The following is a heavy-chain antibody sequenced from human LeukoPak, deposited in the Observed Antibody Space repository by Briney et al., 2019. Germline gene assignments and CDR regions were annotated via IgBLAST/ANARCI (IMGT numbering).Heavy chain of an antibody. V-gene: IGHV3-7*01. CDR1: GFTFSSYE. D-gene: IGHD5-24*01. CDR2: IKQDGSEK. Sequence: HSGGSLRLSCAASGFTFSSYEMNWVRQAPGKGLEWVANIKQDGSEKYYVDSVKGRFTISRDNAKNSLYLQMNSLRAEDTAVYYCASAADGYKEWGQGTLVTVSS. CDR3: ASAADGYKE. J-gene: IGHJ4*02.